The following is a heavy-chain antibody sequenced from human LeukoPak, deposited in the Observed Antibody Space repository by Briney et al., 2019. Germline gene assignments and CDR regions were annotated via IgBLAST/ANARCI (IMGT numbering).Heavy chain of an antibody. V-gene: IGHV3-53*01. J-gene: IGHJ5*02. CDR3: ARDGRGENWFDP. CDR2: IYSGGST. CDR1: GFTVSSNY. D-gene: IGHD3-10*01. Sequence: SCAASGFTVSSNYMSWVRQAPGKGLEWVSVIYSGGSTYYSDSMRGRFTISRDNSKNTLYLQMNSLRAEDTAVYYCARDGRGENWFDPWGQGTLVTVSS.